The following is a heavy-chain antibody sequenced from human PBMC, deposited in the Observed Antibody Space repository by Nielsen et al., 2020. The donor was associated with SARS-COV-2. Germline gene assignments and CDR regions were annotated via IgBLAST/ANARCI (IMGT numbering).Heavy chain of an antibody. CDR2: VSGSGGAT. V-gene: IGHV3-23*01. CDR1: GFSFSTYA. CDR3: AKDLLEVPGSDNCYDGMDV. J-gene: IGHJ6*02. Sequence: GGSLRLSCAASGFSFSTYAMSWVRQAPGKGLEWVSAVSGSGGATFYADSVKGRFTISRDNSKNILYLQMNSLRVEDTAVYYCAKDLLEVPGSDNCYDGMDVWGHGTMVTVSS. D-gene: IGHD2-2*01.